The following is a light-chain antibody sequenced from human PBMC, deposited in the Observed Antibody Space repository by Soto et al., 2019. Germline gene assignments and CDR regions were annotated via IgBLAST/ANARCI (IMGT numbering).Light chain of an antibody. V-gene: IGKV3-20*01. CDR2: GAS. J-gene: IGKJ2*01. CDR3: QQYDDSPVYT. Sequence: IVLTQSPDTLSLSPGERATLSCRASQSISSGYLAWYQQKPGQAPRLLMFGASGRANGFPDRFSGSGSGTDFKLTISRLELEDSAVYYCHCQQYDDSPVYTFGQGTKLEIK. CDR1: QSISSGY.